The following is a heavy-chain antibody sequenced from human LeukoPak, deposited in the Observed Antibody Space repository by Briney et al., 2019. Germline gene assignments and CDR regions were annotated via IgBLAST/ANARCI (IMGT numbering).Heavy chain of an antibody. Sequence: GGSLRLSCAASGFTFDDYAMHWVRQAPGKGLEWVSGISWNSGSIGYADSVKGRFTISRDNAKNSLYLQMNSLRAEDTALYSCAKETVEMGIFDYWGQGTLVTVSS. CDR2: ISWNSGSI. J-gene: IGHJ4*02. CDR1: GFTFDDYA. D-gene: IGHD5-24*01. CDR3: AKETVEMGIFDY. V-gene: IGHV3-9*01.